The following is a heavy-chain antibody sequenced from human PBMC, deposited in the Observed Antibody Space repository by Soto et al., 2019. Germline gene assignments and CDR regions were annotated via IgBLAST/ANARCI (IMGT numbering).Heavy chain of an antibody. CDR2: IWYDGSNK. D-gene: IGHD3-9*01. J-gene: IGHJ4*02. V-gene: IGHV3-33*01. CDR1: GFTFSNYG. Sequence: GGSLRLSCAASGFTFSNYGMHWVRQAPGKGLEWVADIWYDGSNKYYADSVKGRFTISRDNSKNTPYLQMNSLRAEDTAVYYCATDHYDILTGYSHSDYWGQGTLVTVSS. CDR3: ATDHYDILTGYSHSDY.